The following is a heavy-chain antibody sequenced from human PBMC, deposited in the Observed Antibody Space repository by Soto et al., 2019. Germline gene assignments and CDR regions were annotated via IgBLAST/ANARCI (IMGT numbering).Heavy chain of an antibody. Sequence: EVQLVESGGGLVKPGGSLRLSCAASGFTFSNAWMNWVRQAPGKGLEWVGHIKSKIDGGTTDYAAPVKGRFTISRDDSKNALYLQMNSLKTEDTAVYYCVGINFDYWGQGTLVTVSS. CDR2: IKSKIDGGTT. CDR3: VGINFDY. J-gene: IGHJ4*02. D-gene: IGHD2-21*01. CDR1: GFTFSNAW. V-gene: IGHV3-15*07.